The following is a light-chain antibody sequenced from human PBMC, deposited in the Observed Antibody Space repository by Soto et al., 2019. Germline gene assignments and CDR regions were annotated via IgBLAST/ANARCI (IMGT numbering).Light chain of an antibody. J-gene: IGLJ1*01. V-gene: IGLV2-14*03. CDR1: SSDVGGYDY. CDR2: DVS. Sequence: QSALKQPASVSGVPGQAITISCTGTSSDVGGYDYVSWYQHHPGKAPKLMIYDVSNRPSGVSNRFSGSKSGNTASLTISGLQAEDEADYYCSSYTSSSLYVFGTGTKVTVL. CDR3: SSYTSSSLYV.